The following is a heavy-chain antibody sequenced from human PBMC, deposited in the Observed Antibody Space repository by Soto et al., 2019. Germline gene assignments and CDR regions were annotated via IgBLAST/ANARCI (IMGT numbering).Heavy chain of an antibody. Sequence: PGGSLRLSCAASGFTFSSYAMHWVRQAPGKGLEWVAVISYDGSNKYYADSVKGRFTISRDNSKNTLYLQMNSLRAEDTAVYYCARCYQLNQYYYYYGMDVWGKGTTVTVSS. J-gene: IGHJ6*04. V-gene: IGHV3-30-3*01. CDR3: ARCYQLNQYYYYYGMDV. D-gene: IGHD2-2*01. CDR1: GFTFSSYA. CDR2: ISYDGSNK.